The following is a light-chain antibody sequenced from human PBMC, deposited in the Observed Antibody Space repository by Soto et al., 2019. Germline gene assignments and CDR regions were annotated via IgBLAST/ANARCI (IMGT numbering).Light chain of an antibody. CDR1: SSDVGSYNL. CDR3: CSYAGSSTSYV. CDR2: EVS. V-gene: IGLV2-23*02. J-gene: IGLJ1*01. Sequence: QSALTQPASVSGSPGQSITISCTGTSSDVGSYNLVSWYQQHPGKAPKLMIYEVSKRPSGVSSRFSGSKSGNTASLTISGLQAEDEADYYCCSYAGSSTSYVFGTGTKVTVL.